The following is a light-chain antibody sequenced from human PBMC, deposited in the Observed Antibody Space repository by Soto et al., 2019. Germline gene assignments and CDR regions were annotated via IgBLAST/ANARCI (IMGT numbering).Light chain of an antibody. CDR3: LQHNSYPRT. V-gene: IGKV1-17*03. CDR1: QGIGNY. Sequence: DIKMTQSPSAMSASVGDRVTITCRASQGIGNYLAWFQQKPGKVPKRLIYGASNLQSGVPSRFSGSGSGTEFTLTISSLQPEDFVTYYCLQHNSYPRTFCQGPKVDIK. J-gene: IGKJ1*01. CDR2: GAS.